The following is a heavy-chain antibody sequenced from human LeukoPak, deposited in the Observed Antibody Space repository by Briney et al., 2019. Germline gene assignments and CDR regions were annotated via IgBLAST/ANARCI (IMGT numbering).Heavy chain of an antibody. D-gene: IGHD6-13*01. V-gene: IGHV1-18*01. CDR1: GYTFTNYG. CDR3: ARAFEDEEQQLAYYYYGMDV. Sequence: GASVKVSCKASGYTFTNYGISWVRQAPGQGLEWMGWISAYNGNTNYAQKLQGRVTMTTDTSTSTAYMELRSLRSDDTAVYYCARAFEDEEQQLAYYYYGMDVWGQGTTVTVSS. CDR2: ISAYNGNT. J-gene: IGHJ6*02.